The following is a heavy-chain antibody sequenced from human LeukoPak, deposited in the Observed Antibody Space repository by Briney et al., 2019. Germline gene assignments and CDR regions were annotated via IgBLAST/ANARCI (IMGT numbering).Heavy chain of an antibody. CDR2: IYTSGST. CDR1: GGSISSYY. V-gene: IGHV4-4*07. Sequence: SETLSLTCTVSGGSISSYYWSWIRQPAGKGLEWIGRIYTSGSTYYNPSLKSRVTISVDTSKNQFSLKLSSVTAADTAVYYCASENYDFWSGYSPNWFDPWGQGTLVTVSS. D-gene: IGHD3-3*01. J-gene: IGHJ5*02. CDR3: ASENYDFWSGYSPNWFDP.